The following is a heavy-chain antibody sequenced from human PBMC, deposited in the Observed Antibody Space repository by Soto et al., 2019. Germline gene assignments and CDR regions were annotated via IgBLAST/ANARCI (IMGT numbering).Heavy chain of an antibody. CDR1: GGTFSSYT. CDR3: ARDGNYYYSSGPFDY. Sequence: QVQLVQSGAEVKKPGSSVKVSCKASGGTFSSYTISWVRQAPGQGLEWMGRIIPIRGIANYAQKFQGRVTITADKSTSTAYMELSRLRSEDTAVYYCARDGNYYYSSGPFDYWGQGTLVTVSS. CDR2: IIPIRGIA. J-gene: IGHJ4*02. V-gene: IGHV1-69*08. D-gene: IGHD3-22*01.